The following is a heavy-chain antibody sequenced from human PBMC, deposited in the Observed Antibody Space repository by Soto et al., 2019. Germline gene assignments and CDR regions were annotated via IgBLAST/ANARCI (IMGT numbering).Heavy chain of an antibody. CDR2: LIPVFGTS. V-gene: IGHV1-69*01. J-gene: IGHJ6*02. CDR1: GDSFSNYA. CDR3: ARAVRTGFYGIDV. Sequence: QVQLVQSGAEVKKPGSSVKVSCRASGDSFSNYAVNRLRQAPGRGLEWMGGLIPVFGTSNYAEKFQGRVTITADESTSTAYMELSSLTSEDTAVYYCARAVRTGFYGIDVWGQGTTVSVSS.